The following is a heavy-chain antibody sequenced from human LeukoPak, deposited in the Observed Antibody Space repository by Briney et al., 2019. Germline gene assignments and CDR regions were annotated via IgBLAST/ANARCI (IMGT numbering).Heavy chain of an antibody. CDR2: FYYSGST. CDR1: GGSISSSSYY. CDR3: ARGSYYYDSSGYYFDY. J-gene: IGHJ4*02. V-gene: IGHV4-39*01. D-gene: IGHD3-22*01. Sequence: SETLSLTCTVSGGSISSSSYYWGWIRQPPGTGLEWIGNFYYSGSTYYNPSLKSRVTISADTSKNQFSLRLSSVTVADTAVYYCARGSYYYDSSGYYFDYWGQGTLVTVSS.